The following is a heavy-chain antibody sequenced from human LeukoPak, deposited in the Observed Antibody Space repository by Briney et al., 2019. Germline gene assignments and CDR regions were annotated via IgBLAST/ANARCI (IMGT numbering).Heavy chain of an antibody. CDR3: ARTALSRSADS. D-gene: IGHD5/OR15-5a*01. J-gene: IGHJ4*02. V-gene: IGHV3-7*03. Sequence: PGGSLRLSCAASGFTFSSYWMSWVRQAPGKGLEWVANIKQDGSEKDYVDSVKGRFTISRDNSRNTLYLQMNSLRGEDTAVYYCARTALSRSADSWGQGTLVTVSS. CDR2: IKQDGSEK. CDR1: GFTFSSYW.